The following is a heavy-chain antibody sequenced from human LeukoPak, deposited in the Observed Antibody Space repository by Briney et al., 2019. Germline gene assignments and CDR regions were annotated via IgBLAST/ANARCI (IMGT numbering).Heavy chain of an antibody. Sequence: PGGSLRLSCAASGFTFSNAWMNWVRQAPGKGLEWVGRIKSKTDYGTRDFAAPVKGRFTISRDDSKTTLYLQMNSLKIEDTAVYYCSVGVGRTDLDYWGQGTLVTVSS. CDR2: IKSKTDYGTR. CDR3: SVGVGRTDLDY. J-gene: IGHJ4*02. D-gene: IGHD3-10*01. V-gene: IGHV3-15*07. CDR1: GFTFSNAW.